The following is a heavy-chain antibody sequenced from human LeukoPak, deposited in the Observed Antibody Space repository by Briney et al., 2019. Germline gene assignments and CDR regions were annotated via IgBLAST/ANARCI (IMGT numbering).Heavy chain of an antibody. CDR1: GFTFSSYW. J-gene: IGHJ5*02. CDR3: ARGHTIIQLWKFRWFDP. V-gene: IGHV3-7*01. D-gene: IGHD5-18*01. Sequence: PGGSLRLSCAASGFTFSSYWMSWVRQAPGKGLEWVANIKQDGSEKYYVDSVKGRFTISRDNAKNSLYLQMNSLRAEDTAVYYCARGHTIIQLWKFRWFDPWGQGTLVTVSS. CDR2: IKQDGSEK.